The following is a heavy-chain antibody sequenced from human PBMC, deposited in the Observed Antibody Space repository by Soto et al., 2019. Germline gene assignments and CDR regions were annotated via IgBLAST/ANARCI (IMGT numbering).Heavy chain of an antibody. CDR2: IHPGDSDT. J-gene: IGHJ5*02. CDR3: ARHNRYSSTWFEGWFDP. D-gene: IGHD6-13*01. Sequence: GESLKISCQGSGFSFTNYWVGWVRQIPGRGLEWMGIIHPGDSDTRYSPFFQGQVTISADKSISTAYLQWSSLKASDTAMYYCARHNRYSSTWFEGWFDPWGQGTLVTVSS. CDR1: GFSFTNYW. V-gene: IGHV5-51*01.